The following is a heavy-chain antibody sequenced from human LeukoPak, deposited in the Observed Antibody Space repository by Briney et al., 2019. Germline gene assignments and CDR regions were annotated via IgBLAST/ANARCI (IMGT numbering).Heavy chain of an antibody. D-gene: IGHD3-3*01. CDR3: AKDLAFLRFLEWPTYYFDY. CDR1: GFTFDDYA. CDR2: ISGSGGTT. V-gene: IGHV3-23*01. J-gene: IGHJ4*02. Sequence: GGSLRLSCAASGFTFDDYAMHWVRQAPGKGLEWVSGISGSGGTTYYADSVKGRFTISRDNSKNTLYLQMNSLRAEDTALYYCAKDLAFLRFLEWPTYYFDYWGQGTLVTVSS.